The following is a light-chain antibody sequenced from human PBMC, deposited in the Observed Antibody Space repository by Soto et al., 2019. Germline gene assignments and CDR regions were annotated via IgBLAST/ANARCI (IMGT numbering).Light chain of an antibody. CDR1: RNDVGGYNY. CDR2: DVS. CDR3: CSYAGTYWV. Sequence: QSALTQPRSVSGSPGQSVTIYCTGTRNDVGGYNYVSWFQQHPGKVPKLMVYDVSYGPSGVPDRFSGSKSGNTASLTISGLQADDEGDYYCCSYAGTYWVFGGGTKLAVL. V-gene: IGLV2-11*01. J-gene: IGLJ3*02.